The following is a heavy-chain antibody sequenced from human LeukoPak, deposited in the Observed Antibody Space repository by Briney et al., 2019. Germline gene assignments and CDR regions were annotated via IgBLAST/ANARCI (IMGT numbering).Heavy chain of an antibody. V-gene: IGHV4-4*07. J-gene: IGHJ6*02. Sequence: SETLSLTCTVAGGSFSNYYWSWIRQPAGKGLEWIGRIYTSGSTNYNPSVKSRVTMSVDTSNNQFSLKLTSVTAADTAVYYCARQPPQYYGMDVWGQGTTVTVSS. CDR1: GGSFSNYY. CDR3: ARQPPQYYGMDV. D-gene: IGHD1-14*01. CDR2: IYTSGST.